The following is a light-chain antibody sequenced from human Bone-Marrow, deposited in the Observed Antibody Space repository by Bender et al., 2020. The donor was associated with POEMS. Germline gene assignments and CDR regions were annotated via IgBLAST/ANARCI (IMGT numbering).Light chain of an antibody. CDR2: DVN. J-gene: IGLJ1*01. CDR1: SSDVSDYKY. V-gene: IGLV2-14*03. CDR3: SSYTITSSVV. Sequence: QSALTQPASVSGSPGQSITISCSGSSSDVSDYKYVSWHQQHPGKAPKLVIFDVNNRPSGISDRFSGSKSDNTASLTISGLQAEDEADYYCSSYTITSSVVFGSGTRVFV.